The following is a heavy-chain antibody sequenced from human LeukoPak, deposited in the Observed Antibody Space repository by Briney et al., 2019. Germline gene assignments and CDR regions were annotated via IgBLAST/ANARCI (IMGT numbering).Heavy chain of an antibody. CDR1: GFTFSDYY. CDR3: ARDLRAAAGSPTAPIDY. CDR2: ISSSGSTI. J-gene: IGHJ4*02. D-gene: IGHD6-13*01. Sequence: GGSLRLSCAASGFTFSDYYMSWIRQAPGKGLEWVSYISSSGSTIYYADSVKGRFTISRDNAKNSLYLQMNSLRAEDTAVYYCARDLRAAAGSPTAPIDYWGQGTLVTVSS. V-gene: IGHV3-11*04.